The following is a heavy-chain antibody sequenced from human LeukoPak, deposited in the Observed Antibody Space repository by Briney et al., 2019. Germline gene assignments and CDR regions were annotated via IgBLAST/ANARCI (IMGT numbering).Heavy chain of an antibody. J-gene: IGHJ4*02. D-gene: IGHD4-17*01. Sequence: PSETLSLTCTVSGGSISSSSYYWGWIRQPPGKGLEWIGSIYYSGSTYYNPSLKSRVTISVDTSKNQFSLKLSSVTAADTAVYYCARDNYGDYPDYWGQGTLVTVSS. CDR2: IYYSGST. CDR1: GGSISSSSYY. CDR3: ARDNYGDYPDY. V-gene: IGHV4-39*02.